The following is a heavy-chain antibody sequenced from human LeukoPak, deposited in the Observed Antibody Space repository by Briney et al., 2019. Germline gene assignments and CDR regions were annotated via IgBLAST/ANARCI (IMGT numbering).Heavy chain of an antibody. J-gene: IGHJ4*02. CDR1: GFTFSSYA. V-gene: IGHV3-64*01. CDR2: ISSNGGST. D-gene: IGHD1-1*01. CDR3: ARELAYYFDY. Sequence: PGGSLRLSCAASGFTFSSYAMHWVRQAPGKGLEYVSAISSNGGSTYYANSVKGRFTISRDNSKNTLYLQMGSLRAEDMAVYYCARELAYYFDYWGQGTLVTVSS.